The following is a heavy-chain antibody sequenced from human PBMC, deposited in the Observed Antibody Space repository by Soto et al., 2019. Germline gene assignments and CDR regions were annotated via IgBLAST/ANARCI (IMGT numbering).Heavy chain of an antibody. J-gene: IGHJ4*02. Sequence: SVKVSCKASGGTFSSFPIAWVLQAPGQGLEWVGGIIPIFGTTEYAQNFRDRVTIYADESTSTAYMELSFLSFEDTAVYYCAMIEYSSGSDYWGQGTLVTVSS. CDR1: GGTFSSFP. CDR3: AMIEYSSGSDY. CDR2: IIPIFGTT. D-gene: IGHD6-19*01. V-gene: IGHV1-69*13.